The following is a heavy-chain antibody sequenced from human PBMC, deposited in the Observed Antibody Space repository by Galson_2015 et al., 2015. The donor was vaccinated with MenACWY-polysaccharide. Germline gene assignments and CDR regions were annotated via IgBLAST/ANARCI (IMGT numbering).Heavy chain of an antibody. CDR2: IFWDGDK. CDR3: VRLLGGVSFDS. D-gene: IGHD1-26*01. CDR1: GFSVTATGVG. Sequence: LVKPTQTLSLTCTFSGFSVTATGVGVGWIRQPPGKAPAWLAHIFWDGDKRFSPFLGARLTIPKDPPRDQVVLTMTDMDPVDTATYYCVRLLGGVSFDSWGQGTL. V-gene: IGHV2-5*02. J-gene: IGHJ4*02.